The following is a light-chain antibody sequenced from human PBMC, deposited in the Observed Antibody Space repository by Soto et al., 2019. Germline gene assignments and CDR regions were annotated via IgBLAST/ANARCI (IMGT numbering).Light chain of an antibody. J-gene: IGLJ1*01. CDR3: SSYANTNTYV. Sequence: QSALTQPGSVSGSPGQSITISCTGTSSDVGGYNYVSWFQQHPDKAPKLVIYEVTHRPSGFSDRFSGSKSGNTAFLTISGLQTEDEADYYCSSYANTNTYVFGTGTKVTVL. CDR1: SSDVGGYNY. V-gene: IGLV2-14*01. CDR2: EVT.